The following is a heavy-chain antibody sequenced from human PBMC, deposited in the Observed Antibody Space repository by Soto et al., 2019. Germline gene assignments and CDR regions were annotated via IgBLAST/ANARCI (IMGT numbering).Heavy chain of an antibody. V-gene: IGHV4-59*01. CDR3: ARGYCSSTICYIWDNWFDP. Sequence: SETLSLTCTVSGGSISSYYWSWIRQPPGKGLEGIGYIYYSGSTNYNPSLKSRVTISVDTSKNQFSLKLSSVTAADTAVYYCARGYCSSTICYIWDNWFDPWGQGTLVTVS. CDR1: GGSISSYY. CDR2: IYYSGST. D-gene: IGHD2-2*02. J-gene: IGHJ5*02.